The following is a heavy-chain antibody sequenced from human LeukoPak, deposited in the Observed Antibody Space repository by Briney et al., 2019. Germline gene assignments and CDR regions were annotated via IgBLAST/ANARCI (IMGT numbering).Heavy chain of an antibody. CDR3: ARSTVVPAAMALVDY. D-gene: IGHD2-2*01. J-gene: IGHJ4*02. CDR1: GYTFTSYG. Sequence: ASVKVSCKASGYTFTSYGISWVRQAPGQGLEWMGWISAYNGNTNYAQKLQGRVTMTTDTSTSTAYMELRSLRSDDTAVYYCARSTVVPAAMALVDYWGQGTLVTVSS. CDR2: ISAYNGNT. V-gene: IGHV1-18*01.